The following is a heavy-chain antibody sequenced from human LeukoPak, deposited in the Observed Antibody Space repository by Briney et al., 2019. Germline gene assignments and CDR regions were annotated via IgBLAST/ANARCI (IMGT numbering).Heavy chain of an antibody. CDR1: GYTFTGYY. J-gene: IGHJ3*02. D-gene: IGHD3-22*01. CDR3: ARTAGRYYYDSSGYYGDAFDI. CDR2: INPNSGGT. V-gene: IGHV1-2*02. Sequence: ASVKVSCKASGYTFTGYYMHWVRQAPGQGLEWMGWINPNSGGTNYAQKSQGRVTMTRDTSISTAYMELSRLRSDDTAVYYCARTAGRYYYDSSGYYGDAFDIWGQGTMVTVSS.